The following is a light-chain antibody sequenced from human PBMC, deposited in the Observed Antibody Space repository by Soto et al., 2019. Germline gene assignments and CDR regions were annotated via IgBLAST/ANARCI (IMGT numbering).Light chain of an antibody. Sequence: DIQMTQSPSTLSGSVGDSVTITCRASQTISSWLAWYQQKPGKAPKLLIYAASSLQSGVPSRFSGSGSGTEFTLTISSLQPDEFATYYCQHYNSYSEAFGQGTKVDI. V-gene: IGKV1-5*01. J-gene: IGKJ1*01. CDR1: QTISSW. CDR3: QHYNSYSEA. CDR2: AAS.